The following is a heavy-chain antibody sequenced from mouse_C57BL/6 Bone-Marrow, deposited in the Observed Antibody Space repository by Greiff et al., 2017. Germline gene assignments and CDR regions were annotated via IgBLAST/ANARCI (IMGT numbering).Heavy chain of an antibody. V-gene: IGHV1-81*01. Sequence: QVHVKQSGAELARPGASVKLSCKASGYTFTSYGISWVKQRTGQGLEWIGEIYPRSGNTYYNEKFKGKATLTADKSSSTAYMDLRSLTSEDSAVYFCARRAYWYFDVWGTGTTVTVSS. CDR2: IYPRSGNT. CDR1: GYTFTSYG. J-gene: IGHJ1*03. D-gene: IGHD3-3*01. CDR3: ARRAYWYFDV.